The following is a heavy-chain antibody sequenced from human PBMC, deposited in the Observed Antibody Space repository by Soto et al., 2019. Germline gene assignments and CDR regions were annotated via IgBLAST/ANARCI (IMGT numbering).Heavy chain of an antibody. CDR1: GFTFSSYS. Sequence: GGSLRLSCAASGFTFSSYSMNWVRQAPGKGLEWVSSISSSSSYIYYADSVKGQFTISRDNAKDSLYLQMNSLRAEDTAVYYCARGACSSTSCYAGDYFDYWGQGTLVTVSS. CDR3: ARGACSSTSCYAGDYFDY. J-gene: IGHJ4*02. D-gene: IGHD2-2*01. CDR2: ISSSSSYI. V-gene: IGHV3-21*01.